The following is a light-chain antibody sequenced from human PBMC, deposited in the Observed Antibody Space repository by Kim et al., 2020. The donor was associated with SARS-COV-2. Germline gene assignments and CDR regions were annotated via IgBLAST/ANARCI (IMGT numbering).Light chain of an antibody. CDR2: GAS. V-gene: IGKV3-15*01. CDR3: QQYNNWQYT. CDR1: KSVSSN. J-gene: IGKJ2*01. Sequence: SVSPGERATPSCRASKSVSSNLAWYQQKPGQAPRLLIYGASTRATGIPARFSGSGSGTEFTLTISSLQSEDFAVYYCQQYNNWQYTFGQGTKLEI.